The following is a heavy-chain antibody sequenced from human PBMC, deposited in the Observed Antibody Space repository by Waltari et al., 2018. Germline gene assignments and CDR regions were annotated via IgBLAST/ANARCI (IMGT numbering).Heavy chain of an antibody. CDR3: ARDAGSGDNYKWYFDL. CDR2: IYTGGRT. V-gene: IGHV3-53*01. D-gene: IGHD2-15*01. J-gene: IGHJ2*01. Sequence: EVQLVESGGGLIQPGGSLRLSCAASGFTVSSNYMSWVRQAPGKGLEWVSVIYTGGRTNYADSVKGRFTISRDNSKNTLYLQMNSLRAKDTAVYYCARDAGSGDNYKWYFDLWGRGTLVTVSS. CDR1: GFTVSSNY.